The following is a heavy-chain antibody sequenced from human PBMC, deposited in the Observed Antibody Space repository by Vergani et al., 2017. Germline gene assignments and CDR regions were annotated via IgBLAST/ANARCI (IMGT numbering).Heavy chain of an antibody. CDR2: IYYSGST. CDR3: ARGRLNFDSSGYYYFDY. V-gene: IGHV4-30-4*08. D-gene: IGHD3-22*01. Sequence: QLQLQESGPGLVKPSETLSLICTVSGGSINPSSSFWGWIRQSPGKGLEWIGYIYYSGSTDYNPSLKSRLTMSIDTSKNHFSLKLTSVTAADTAVYYCARGRLNFDSSGYYYFDYWGQGTLVTVSS. J-gene: IGHJ4*02. CDR1: GGSINPSSSF.